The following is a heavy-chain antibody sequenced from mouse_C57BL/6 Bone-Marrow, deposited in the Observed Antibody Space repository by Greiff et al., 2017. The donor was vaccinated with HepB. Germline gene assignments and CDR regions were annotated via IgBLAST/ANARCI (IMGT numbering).Heavy chain of an antibody. V-gene: IGHV6-3*01. Sequence: EVMLVESGGGLVQPGGSMKLSCVASGFTFSNYWMNWVRQSPEKGLEWVAQIRLKSDNYATHYAESVKGRFTISRDDSKSSVYLQMNNLRAEDTGIYYCTQTGHFDYWGQGTTLTVSS. D-gene: IGHD4-1*01. CDR2: IRLKSDNYAT. CDR1: GFTFSNYW. J-gene: IGHJ2*01. CDR3: TQTGHFDY.